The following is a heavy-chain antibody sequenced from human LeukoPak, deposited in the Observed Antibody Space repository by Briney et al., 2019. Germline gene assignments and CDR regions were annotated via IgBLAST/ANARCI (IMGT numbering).Heavy chain of an antibody. V-gene: IGHV5-51*01. CDR3: ARHYSSSSGDAFDI. Sequence: GESLKISCKGSGYRFTNNWIGWVRQMPGKGLEWMGIIYPGDSDTRYSPSFQGQVTISADKSISTAYLQWSSLKASDTAMYYCARHYSSSSGDAFDIWGQGTMVTVSS. CDR1: GYRFTNNW. D-gene: IGHD6-6*01. CDR2: IYPGDSDT. J-gene: IGHJ3*02.